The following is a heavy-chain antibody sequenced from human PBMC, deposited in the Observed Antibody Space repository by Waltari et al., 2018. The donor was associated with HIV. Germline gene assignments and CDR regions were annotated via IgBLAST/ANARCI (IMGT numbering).Heavy chain of an antibody. CDR3: ARGPHYYDSSGYYRYGMDV. D-gene: IGHD3-22*01. CDR1: GGSISSSY. V-gene: IGHV4-59*01. Sequence: QVQLQESGPGLVKPSETLSLTCTVSGGSISSSYWRWIRQPPGTGLEWIGYIYYSGSTNYNPSLKSRVTISVDTSKNQFSLKLSSVTAADTAVYYCARGPHYYDSSGYYRYGMDVWGQGTTVTVSS. J-gene: IGHJ6*02. CDR2: IYYSGST.